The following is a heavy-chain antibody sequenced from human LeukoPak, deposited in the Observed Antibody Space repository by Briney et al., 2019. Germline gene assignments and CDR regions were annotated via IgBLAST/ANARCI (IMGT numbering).Heavy chain of an antibody. CDR3: ARGHVAGSDRHWDY. CDR1: GFTFSSHW. Sequence: PGGSLRLSCAASGFTFSSHWMHWVRQVPGKGLVWVSLINSDGSEINYADSVKGRFTISRDNAKNTLYLQMNSLRAEDTAVYFCARGHVAGSDRHWDYWGQGTLVTVSS. CDR2: INSDGSEI. J-gene: IGHJ4*02. D-gene: IGHD6-19*01. V-gene: IGHV3-74*01.